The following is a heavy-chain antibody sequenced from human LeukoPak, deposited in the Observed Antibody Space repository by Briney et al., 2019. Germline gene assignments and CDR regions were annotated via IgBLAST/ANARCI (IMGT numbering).Heavy chain of an antibody. D-gene: IGHD1-26*01. J-gene: IGHJ4*02. CDR1: GGSISSAGYY. Sequence: PSETLSLTCTVSGGSISSAGYYWAWIRQPPGKGLEWIGSIYYSGSAYYNPSLKSRVAISVDTSKSQFSLKVSSVTAADTAIYYCARHWSIVGAENYFDYWGQGTLVTVSS. V-gene: IGHV4-39*01. CDR2: IYYSGSA. CDR3: ARHWSIVGAENYFDY.